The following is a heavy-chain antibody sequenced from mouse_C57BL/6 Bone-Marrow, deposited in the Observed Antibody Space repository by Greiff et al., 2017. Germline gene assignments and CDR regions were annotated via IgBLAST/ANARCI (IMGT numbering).Heavy chain of an antibody. D-gene: IGHD1-1*01. CDR3: ASYYYGSFDY. CDR1: GFTFSDYY. Sequence: DVKLVESGGGLVQPGGSLKLSCAASGFTFSDYYMYWVRQTPEKSLEWVAYISNGGGSTDYPDTVKGRFTISRDNAKNTLYLQMSRLKSEDTAMYYCASYYYGSFDYWGQGTTLTVSS. CDR2: ISNGGGST. J-gene: IGHJ2*01. V-gene: IGHV5-12*01.